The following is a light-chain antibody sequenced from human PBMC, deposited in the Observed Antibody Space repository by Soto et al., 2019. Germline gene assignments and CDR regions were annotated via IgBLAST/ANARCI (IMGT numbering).Light chain of an antibody. Sequence: QSALTQPASVSGSPGQSVTISCTGTSSDVGGYRYVSWYQHHPGKAPKLMIYEVSHRPSGVSNRFSGSKSGNTASLTISGLQAEDEADYYCSSYTSSTPCVFGTGTKVTVL. V-gene: IGLV2-14*01. CDR3: SSYTSSTPCV. CDR2: EVS. CDR1: SSDVGGYRY. J-gene: IGLJ1*01.